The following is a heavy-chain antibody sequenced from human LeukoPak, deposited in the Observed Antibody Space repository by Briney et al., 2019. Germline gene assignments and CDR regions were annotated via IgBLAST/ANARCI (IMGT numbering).Heavy chain of an antibody. V-gene: IGHV3-7*03. CDR1: GFSFTTYW. D-gene: IGHD3-22*01. Sequence: GGSLRLSCAASGFSFTTYWMSWVRQAPGKGLEWVANINQDGTEKYYVDSVKGRLTISRDNSKNTLYMQMNSLRAEDTAVYYCAKSKSDYYDSSGYSSWGQGTLVTVSS. CDR2: INQDGTEK. CDR3: AKSKSDYYDSSGYSS. J-gene: IGHJ4*02.